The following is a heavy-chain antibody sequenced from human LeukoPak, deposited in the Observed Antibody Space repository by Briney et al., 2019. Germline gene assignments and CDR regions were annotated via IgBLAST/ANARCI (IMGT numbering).Heavy chain of an antibody. Sequence: SETLSLTCTVSGGSISSYYWSWIRQPPRKGLEWIGYIYYSGSTNYNPSLKSRVTISVDTSKNQFSLKLSSVTAADTAVYYCARDSVRGYYYYMDVWGKGTTVTISS. CDR2: IYYSGST. J-gene: IGHJ6*03. CDR3: ARDSVRGYYYYMDV. V-gene: IGHV4-59*01. CDR1: GGSISSYY.